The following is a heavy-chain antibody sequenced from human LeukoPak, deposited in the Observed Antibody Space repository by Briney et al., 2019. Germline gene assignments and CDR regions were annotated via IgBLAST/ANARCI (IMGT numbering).Heavy chain of an antibody. Sequence: PSETLSLTCAVHGGSSRGYYWSWIRHPLGKGLEWIGQINQSGSTNYNPSLKSRVTISVDTSKNQFSLKLSSVTAADTAVYYCARLRGPTYYYGSGSYYNARISYYYYGMDVWGQGTTVTVSS. CDR1: GGSSRGYY. CDR3: ARLRGPTYYYGSGSYYNARISYYYYGMDV. CDR2: INQSGST. D-gene: IGHD3-10*01. J-gene: IGHJ6*02. V-gene: IGHV4-34*01.